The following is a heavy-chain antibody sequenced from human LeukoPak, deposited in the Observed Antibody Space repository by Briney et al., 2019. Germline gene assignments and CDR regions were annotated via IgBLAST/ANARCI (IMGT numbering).Heavy chain of an antibody. Sequence: GGTLRLSCAASGFTFSSYGMSWVRQAPGKGLEWVSAISGSGGSTYYAGSVKGRFTISRDNSKNTLYLQMNSLRAEDTAVYYCAKVAFGGVIVNFDYWGQGTLVTVSS. J-gene: IGHJ4*02. CDR2: ISGSGGST. CDR3: AKVAFGGVIVNFDY. D-gene: IGHD3-16*02. V-gene: IGHV3-23*01. CDR1: GFTFSSYG.